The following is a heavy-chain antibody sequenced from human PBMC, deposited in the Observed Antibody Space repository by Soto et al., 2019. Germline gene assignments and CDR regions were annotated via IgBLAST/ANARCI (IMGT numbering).Heavy chain of an antibody. Sequence: ETLSLTCAVSGGSISSSNWWSWVRQPPGKGLEWIGEIYHSGSTNYNPSLKSRVTISVDKSKNQFSLKLSSVTAADTAVYYCARYTAMVPSYYYYGMDVWGQGTTVTVSS. CDR3: ARYTAMVPSYYYYGMDV. D-gene: IGHD5-18*01. CDR1: GGSISSSNW. V-gene: IGHV4-4*02. J-gene: IGHJ6*02. CDR2: IYHSGST.